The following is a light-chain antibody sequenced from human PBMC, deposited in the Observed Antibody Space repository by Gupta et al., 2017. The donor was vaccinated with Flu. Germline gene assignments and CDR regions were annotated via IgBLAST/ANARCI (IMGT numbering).Light chain of an antibody. Sequence: VLMQSPGTLSLSLGERATLSCRPGQTVISNYVAWHQLTPGQPPRLIIDGASSRAPVIHDRCSGGGSRTVFSLTIRRVEQEYVAFYYYHQDGSSPQTFGQGTKVDIK. J-gene: IGKJ1*01. CDR2: GAS. V-gene: IGKV3-20*01. CDR1: QTVISNY. CDR3: HQDGSSPQT.